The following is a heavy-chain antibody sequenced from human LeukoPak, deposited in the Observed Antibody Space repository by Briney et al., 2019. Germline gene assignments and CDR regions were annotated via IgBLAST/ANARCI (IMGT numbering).Heavy chain of an antibody. V-gene: IGHV4-59*08. D-gene: IGHD6-13*01. CDR3: ASYSSSWHRAFDI. J-gene: IGHJ3*02. CDR2: MLYSGST. CDR1: GGSINNFY. Sequence: SETLSLTCTVSGGSINNFYGSWIRQPPGKGLEWIGDMLYSGSTNYNPSLKSRVTISVDMSKNQFSLKLSSMTAADTAVYYCASYSSSWHRAFDIWGQGTMVTVSS.